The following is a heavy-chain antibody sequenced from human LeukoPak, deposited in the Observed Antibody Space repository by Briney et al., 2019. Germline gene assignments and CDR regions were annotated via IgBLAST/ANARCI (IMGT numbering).Heavy chain of an antibody. J-gene: IGHJ4*02. CDR2: INHSGST. D-gene: IGHD3-16*02. CDR3: ASVARLSGRDY. V-gene: IGHV4-34*01. Sequence: PSETLSLTCAVYGGSFSGYYWSWIRQPPGKGLEWIGEINHSGSTNYNPSLKSRVTISVDTSKNQFSLKLSSVTAADTAVYYCASVARLSGRDYWGQGTLVTVSS. CDR1: GGSFSGYY.